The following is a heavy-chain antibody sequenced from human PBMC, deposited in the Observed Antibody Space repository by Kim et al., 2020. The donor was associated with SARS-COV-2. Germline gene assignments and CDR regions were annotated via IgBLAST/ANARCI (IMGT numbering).Heavy chain of an antibody. CDR2: IWYDGSNK. V-gene: IGHV3-33*01. J-gene: IGHJ6*02. CDR3: AREYTMVRGVSFEGPYYYYYCMDV. Sequence: GGSLRLSCAASGFTFSSYGMHWVRQAPGKGLEWVAVIWYDGSNKYYADSVKGRFTISRDNSKNTLYLQMNSLRAEDTAVYYCAREYTMVRGVSFEGPYYYYYCMDVWGQGTTVTVSS. D-gene: IGHD3-10*01. CDR1: GFTFSSYG.